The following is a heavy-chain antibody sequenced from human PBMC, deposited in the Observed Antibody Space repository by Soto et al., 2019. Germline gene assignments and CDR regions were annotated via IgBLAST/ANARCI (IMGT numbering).Heavy chain of an antibody. V-gene: IGHV3-7*05. CDR2: IKQDGSEK. CDR3: ASDFTMIVSSLVEPPSDV. D-gene: IGHD3-22*01. CDR1: GFTFSSYW. J-gene: IGHJ6*02. Sequence: GGSLRLSCAASGFTFSSYWMSWVRQAPGKGLEWVANIKQDGSEKYYVDSVKGRFTISRDNAKNSLYLQMNSLRAEDTAVYYCASDFTMIVSSLVEPPSDVWGQGTTVTVSS.